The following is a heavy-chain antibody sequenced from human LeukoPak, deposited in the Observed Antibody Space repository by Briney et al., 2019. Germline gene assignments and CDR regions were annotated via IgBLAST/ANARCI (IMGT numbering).Heavy chain of an antibody. CDR1: GGTFSSYA. J-gene: IGHJ4*02. D-gene: IGHD2-21*01. V-gene: IGHV1-18*01. Sequence: ASVKVSCKASGGTFSSYAISWVRQAPGQGLEWMGWISAYNGNTNYAQKLQGRLTMTTDTSTSTAYMDLMSLTSDDTAVYYCVRAGDAFDYWGQGTLVTVSS. CDR2: ISAYNGNT. CDR3: VRAGDAFDY.